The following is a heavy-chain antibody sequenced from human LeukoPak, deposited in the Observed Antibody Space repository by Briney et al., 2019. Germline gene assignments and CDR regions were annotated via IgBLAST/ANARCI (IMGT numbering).Heavy chain of an antibody. Sequence: SETLSLTCTVFGGSISSHYWTWIRQPPGKGLEWIGYIYYSGSTNYNPSLKSRVTISVDTSKNQFSLKLSSVTAADTAVYYCARRGEYSSSFMTFDYWGQGILVTVSS. D-gene: IGHD6-6*01. J-gene: IGHJ4*02. CDR1: GGSISSHY. CDR3: ARRGEYSSSFMTFDY. CDR2: IYYSGST. V-gene: IGHV4-59*11.